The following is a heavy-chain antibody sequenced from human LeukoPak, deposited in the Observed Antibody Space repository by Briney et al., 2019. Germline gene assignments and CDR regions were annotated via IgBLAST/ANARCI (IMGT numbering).Heavy chain of an antibody. CDR2: INPSGGST. CDR3: ASGGFDPCLLRDFHWSRDY. J-gene: IGHJ4*02. D-gene: IGHD3-9*01. Sequence: ASVKVSCKASGYTFTSYYMHWVRQAPGQGLEWMGIINPSGGSTSYAQKFQGRVTMTRDTSTSTVYMELSSLRSEDTAVYYCASGGFDPCLLRDFHWSRDYWGQGTLVTVSS. CDR1: GYTFTSYY. V-gene: IGHV1-46*01.